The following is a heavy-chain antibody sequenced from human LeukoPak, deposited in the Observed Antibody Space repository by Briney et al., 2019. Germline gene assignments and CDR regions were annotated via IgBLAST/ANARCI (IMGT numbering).Heavy chain of an antibody. J-gene: IGHJ3*02. D-gene: IGHD3-3*01. CDR3: AKDTAPDYDFWSGYLFGDPNPHAFDI. V-gene: IGHV3-7*03. CDR1: GFPFSSYW. Sequence: GGSLRLSCVASGFPFSSYWMTWVRQAPGKGLEWVANIKQDGSKKSYVDSVKGRFTISRDNSKNTLYLQMNSLRAEDTAVYYCAKDTAPDYDFWSGYLFGDPNPHAFDIWGQGTMVTVSS. CDR2: IKQDGSKK.